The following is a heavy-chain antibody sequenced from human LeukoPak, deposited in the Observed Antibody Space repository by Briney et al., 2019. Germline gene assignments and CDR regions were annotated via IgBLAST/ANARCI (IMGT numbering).Heavy chain of an antibody. Sequence: PGGSLTLSCAASGFTFSSNAMTWVRQVLGKGLEWVSTTGVSGTYYADSVKGRFTISRDNSKNTLYLQMNSLRAEDTAVYYCARCYTYGTTWFGGLDVWSQGTTVTVSS. V-gene: IGHV3-23*01. CDR2: TGVSGT. CDR1: GFTFSSNA. D-gene: IGHD3-10*01. J-gene: IGHJ6*02. CDR3: ARCYTYGTTWFGGLDV.